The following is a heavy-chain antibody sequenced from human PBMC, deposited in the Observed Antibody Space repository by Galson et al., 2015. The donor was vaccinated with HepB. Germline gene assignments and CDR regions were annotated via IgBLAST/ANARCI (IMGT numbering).Heavy chain of an antibody. CDR2: ISSDGSYI. CDR3: ARTRGAAAGIFDN. V-gene: IGHV3-74*01. J-gene: IGHJ4*02. Sequence: SLRLSCAASGFSFDDFAMHWVRQVPGKGLVWVSRISSDGSYITYADSVKGRFAISRDNAKNTLYLQMNSPRAEDTALYYCARTRGAAAGIFDNWGQGSPVTVSS. D-gene: IGHD6-13*01. CDR1: GFSFDDFA.